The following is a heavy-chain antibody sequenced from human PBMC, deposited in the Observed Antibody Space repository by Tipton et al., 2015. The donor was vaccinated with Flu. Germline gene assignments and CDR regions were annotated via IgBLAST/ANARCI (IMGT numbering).Heavy chain of an antibody. Sequence: TLSLTCAVSGDSISSDYHWGWIRQFPGKRLEWIGTVSRSGSTVYNPSLTSGVTISIDRSKNQFSLNLKSVTAADLAVYYCARRDYSNYVSDPKSWFDPWGQGTLVAVSS. V-gene: IGHV4-38-2*01. D-gene: IGHD4-11*01. CDR1: GDSISSDYH. J-gene: IGHJ5*02. CDR3: ARRDYSNYVSDPKSWFDP. CDR2: VSRSGST.